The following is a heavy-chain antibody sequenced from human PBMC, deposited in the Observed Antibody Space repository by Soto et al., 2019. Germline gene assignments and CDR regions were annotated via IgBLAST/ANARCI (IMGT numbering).Heavy chain of an antibody. D-gene: IGHD2-15*01. V-gene: IGHV5-51*01. Sequence: PGESLKISCKGSGYSFTSYWIGWVRQMPGKGLEWMGIIYPGDSDTRYSPSFQGQVTISADKSISTTYLQWSSLKASDTAMYYCARARESLVVVAASYYYYYGMDVWGQGTTVTVSS. CDR2: IYPGDSDT. J-gene: IGHJ6*02. CDR3: ARARESLVVVAASYYYYYGMDV. CDR1: GYSFTSYW.